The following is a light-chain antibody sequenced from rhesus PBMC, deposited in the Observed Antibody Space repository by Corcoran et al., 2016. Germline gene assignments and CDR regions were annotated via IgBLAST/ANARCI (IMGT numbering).Light chain of an antibody. CDR2: KAS. CDR3: QQYNSAPYS. CDR1: QSISSW. V-gene: IGKV1-16*01. Sequence: DIQMTQSPSSLSASVGDKVTITCQASQSISSWLAWYQQKPGKAPKPLIYKASSLESGVPSRFSGSGAGTDFTLTIIRLKPEDFATYYGQQYNSAPYSFGQGTKVEIK. J-gene: IGKJ2*01.